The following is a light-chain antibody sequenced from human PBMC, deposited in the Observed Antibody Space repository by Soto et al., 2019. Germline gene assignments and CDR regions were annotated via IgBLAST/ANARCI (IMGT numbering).Light chain of an antibody. CDR2: DNS. CDR3: QVWDIIGEHPDWV. CDR1: NIGNKV. J-gene: IGLJ3*02. Sequence: SYELTQPPSVSVAPGQTARISCGGNNIGNKVVHWYQQKPGQAPVLVVYDNSDRPSGIPERFSDSNSGNTATLTISRAEAGDEADYYCQVWDIIGEHPDWVFGGGTKLTVL. V-gene: IGLV3-21*02.